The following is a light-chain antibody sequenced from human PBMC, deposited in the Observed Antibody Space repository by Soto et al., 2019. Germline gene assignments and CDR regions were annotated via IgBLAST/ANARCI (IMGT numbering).Light chain of an antibody. CDR2: DVD. J-gene: IGLJ2*01. CDR1: SSDVGGYNV. CDR3: CSYSGSSTLVV. Sequence: QSALTQPASVSGSPGQSITISCTGTSSDVGGYNVVSWYQQHPGKAPRLMIFDVDNRPSGVSTRFSGSKSGNTASLTISGLQAEDEADYYCCSYSGSSTLVVFGGGTKLTVL. V-gene: IGLV2-14*03.